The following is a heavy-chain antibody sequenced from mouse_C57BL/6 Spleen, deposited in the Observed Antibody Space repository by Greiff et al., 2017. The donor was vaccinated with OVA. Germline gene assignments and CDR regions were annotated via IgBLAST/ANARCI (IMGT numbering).Heavy chain of an antibody. CDR2: FNPVSVGP. CDR3: APRSGYGYCDV. D-gene: IGHD2-10*02. CDR1: GYAFPNYL. Sequence: LQLQQSGAELVRPGTSVKVSCKASGYAFPNYLREWVKQRPGQGLEWIGVFNPVSVGPTYNEKFKGKATQTADKSSSTAYVQLSRLTSEDSAVDFSAPRSGYGYCDVWGTGTTATVPA. J-gene: IGHJ1*03. V-gene: IGHV1-54*01.